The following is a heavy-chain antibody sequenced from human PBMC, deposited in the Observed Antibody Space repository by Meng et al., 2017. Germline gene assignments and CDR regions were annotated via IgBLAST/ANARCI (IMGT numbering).Heavy chain of an antibody. CDR3: ATRGNPYLNC. Sequence: QGQLVQAGAEVRQPGASLKVACQASGYTLSSDGFSWVRQAPGQGLEWLGWINTYNGKTDYAQKFQGRITMTTDTFTSTAYMELRNLRSDDTAVYYCATRGNPYLNCWGQGTLVTVSS. CDR1: GYTLSSDG. J-gene: IGHJ4*02. V-gene: IGHV1-18*01. CDR2: INTYNGKT.